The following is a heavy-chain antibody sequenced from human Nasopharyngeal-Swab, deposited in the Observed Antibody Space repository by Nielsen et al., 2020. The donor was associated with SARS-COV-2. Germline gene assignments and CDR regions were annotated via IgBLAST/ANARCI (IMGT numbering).Heavy chain of an antibody. D-gene: IGHD6-19*01. CDR1: GFTFSSYA. Sequence: GESLKISCAASGFTFSSYAMSWVRQAPGKGLEWVSAISGSGGSTYYADSVKGRFTISRDNAKNSLYLQMNSLRAEGTAVYYCARGASGIAVFYFDYWGQGTLVTVSS. CDR2: ISGSGGST. CDR3: ARGASGIAVFYFDY. J-gene: IGHJ4*02. V-gene: IGHV3-23*01.